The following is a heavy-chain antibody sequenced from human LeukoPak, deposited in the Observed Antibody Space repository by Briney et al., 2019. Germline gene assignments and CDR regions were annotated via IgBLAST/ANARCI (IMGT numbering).Heavy chain of an antibody. CDR2: INSDGSST. Sequence: PGRSLRLSCAASGLAFSSLWMHWVRHAPGKGLVWVSYINSDGSSTMYADSVKGRFTISRDNAKNTVYLQMNSLRAEDTAVYYCARGGYGSIDYWGQGTLVTVSS. CDR1: GLAFSSLW. V-gene: IGHV3-74*03. CDR3: ARGGYGSIDY. J-gene: IGHJ4*02. D-gene: IGHD4-17*01.